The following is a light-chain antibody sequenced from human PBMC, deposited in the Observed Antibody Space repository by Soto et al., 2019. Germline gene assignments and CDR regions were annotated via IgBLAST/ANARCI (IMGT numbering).Light chain of an antibody. CDR1: SSNIGSNY. CDR3: ASWDDSLSGHVV. Sequence: QSVLTQPPSASGTPGPGVTISCSGSSSNIGSNYVYWYQQLPGTAPKLLIYRNNQRPSGVPDRFSGSKAGTAASRAISGLRSEDEADYYCASWDDSLSGHVVFGGGTKLTVL. V-gene: IGLV1-47*01. CDR2: RNN. J-gene: IGLJ2*01.